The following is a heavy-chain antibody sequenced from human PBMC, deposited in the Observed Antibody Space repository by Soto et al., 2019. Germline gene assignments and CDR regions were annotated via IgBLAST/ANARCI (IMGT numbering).Heavy chain of an antibody. CDR3: ARDGDYGPKRGYFQH. J-gene: IGHJ1*01. Sequence: QVQLVQSGAEVKKPGSSVKVSCKASGGTFISYAISWVRQAPGQGLEWMGGIIPIFGTANYAQKFQGRVTIYADESTSTAYMELSSLRSEDTAVYYCARDGDYGPKRGYFQHWGQGTLVTVSS. CDR1: GGTFISYA. CDR2: IIPIFGTA. D-gene: IGHD4-17*01. V-gene: IGHV1-69*12.